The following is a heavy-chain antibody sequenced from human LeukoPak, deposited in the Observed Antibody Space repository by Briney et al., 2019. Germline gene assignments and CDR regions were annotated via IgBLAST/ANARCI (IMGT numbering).Heavy chain of an antibody. J-gene: IGHJ4*02. CDR1: GFTFSSYA. Sequence: PGKSLRLSCAASGFTFSSYAMSWVRQAPGKGLEWVSAISGSGGSTYYADSVKGRFTISRDNSKNTLYLQMNSLRAEDTAVYYCAKHGRESIFGVVIPFDYWGQGTLVTVSS. CDR2: ISGSGGST. CDR3: AKHGRESIFGVVIPFDY. V-gene: IGHV3-23*01. D-gene: IGHD3-3*01.